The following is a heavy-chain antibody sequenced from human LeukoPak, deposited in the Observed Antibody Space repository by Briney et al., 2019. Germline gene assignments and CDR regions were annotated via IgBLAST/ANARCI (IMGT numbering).Heavy chain of an antibody. D-gene: IGHD6-13*01. CDR2: FDPEDGET. Sequence: AASVKVSCKVSGYTLTELSMHWVRQAPGKGLEWMGGFDPEDGETIYAQKSQGRVTMTEDTSTDTAYMELSSLRSEDTAVYYCATVLAAAGTLDYWGQGTLVTVSS. V-gene: IGHV1-24*01. CDR1: GYTLTELS. J-gene: IGHJ4*02. CDR3: ATVLAAAGTLDY.